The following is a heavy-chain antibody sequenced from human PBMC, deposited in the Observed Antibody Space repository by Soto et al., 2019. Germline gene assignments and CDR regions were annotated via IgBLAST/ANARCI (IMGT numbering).Heavy chain of an antibody. CDR2: ISAYNGNT. Sequence: ASVKVSCKASGYTFTSYGISWVRQAPGQGLEWMGWISAYNGNTNYAQKLQGRVTMTTDTSTSTAYMELRSLRSEDTAVYYCARESYSSSSGWFDPWGQGTLVTVSS. V-gene: IGHV1-18*01. CDR1: GYTFTSYG. CDR3: ARESYSSSSGWFDP. D-gene: IGHD6-6*01. J-gene: IGHJ5*02.